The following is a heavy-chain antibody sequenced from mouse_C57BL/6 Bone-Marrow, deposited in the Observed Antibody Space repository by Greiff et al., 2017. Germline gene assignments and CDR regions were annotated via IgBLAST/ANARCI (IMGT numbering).Heavy chain of an antibody. CDR3: ARRLTRDY. V-gene: IGHV1-55*01. CDR1: GYTFTSYW. J-gene: IGHJ2*01. Sequence: VQLKQPGAELVKPGASVKMSCKASGYTFTSYWITWVKQRPGQGLEWIGDIYPGSGSTNYNEKFKSKATLTVDTSSSTAYMQRSSLTSADSAVYFCARRLTRDYWGQGTTLTVSS. CDR2: IYPGSGST.